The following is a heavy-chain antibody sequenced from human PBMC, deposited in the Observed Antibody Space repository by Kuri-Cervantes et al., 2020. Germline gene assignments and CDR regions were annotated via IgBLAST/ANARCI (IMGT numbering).Heavy chain of an antibody. V-gene: IGHV3-11*01. Sequence: GESLKISCAASGFTFSDYYMSWIRQAPGKGLEWVSYISSSGSTIYYADSVKGRFTISRDNAKNSLYLQMNSLRAEDTAVYYCAKDYYGSGSALDYWGQGTLVTVSS. J-gene: IGHJ4*02. CDR3: AKDYYGSGSALDY. D-gene: IGHD3-10*01. CDR2: ISSSGSTI. CDR1: GFTFSDYY.